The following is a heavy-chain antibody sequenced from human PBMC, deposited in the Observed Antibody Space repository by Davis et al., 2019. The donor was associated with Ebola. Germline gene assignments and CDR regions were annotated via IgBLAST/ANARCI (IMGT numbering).Heavy chain of an antibody. Sequence: SETLSLTCTVSGGSISSSSYYWGWIRQPPGKGLEWIGSIYYSGSTYYNLSLKSRVTISVDTSKNQFSLKLSSVTAADTAVYYCARLLTYYYDSSVYQINSFFDYWGQGTLVTVSS. D-gene: IGHD3-22*01. CDR2: IYYSGST. CDR1: GGSISSSSYY. J-gene: IGHJ4*02. CDR3: ARLLTYYYDSSVYQINSFFDY. V-gene: IGHV4-39*01.